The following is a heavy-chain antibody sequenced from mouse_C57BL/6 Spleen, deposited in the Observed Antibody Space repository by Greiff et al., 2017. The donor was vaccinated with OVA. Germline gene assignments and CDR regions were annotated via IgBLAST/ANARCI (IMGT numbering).Heavy chain of an antibody. D-gene: IGHD1-1*01. J-gene: IGHJ1*03. CDR3: ATPSDGRSYWYFDV. V-gene: IGHV1-50*01. Sequence: QVQLQQSGAELVKPGASVKLSCKASGYTFTSYWMQWVKQRPGQGLEWIGEIDPSDSYTNYNQKFKGKATLTVDTSSSTAYMQLSSLTSEDSAVDYCATPSDGRSYWYFDVWGTGTTVTVSS. CDR1: GYTFTSYW. CDR2: IDPSDSYT.